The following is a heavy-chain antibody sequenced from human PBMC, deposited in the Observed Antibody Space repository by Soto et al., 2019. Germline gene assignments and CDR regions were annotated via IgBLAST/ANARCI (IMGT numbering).Heavy chain of an antibody. D-gene: IGHD3-3*01. CDR2: INWNGGSI. CDR3: AKDTRYDFWSGAYFDY. J-gene: IGHJ4*02. V-gene: IGHV3-9*01. CDR1: GFTFDDYV. Sequence: EVQLVESGGGLVQPGRSLRLSCATSGFTFDDYVMHWVRQVPGKGLEWVSGINWNGGSIGYVDSVKGRFTISRDNAKNSLYPQMNSLRAEDTALYYCAKDTRYDFWSGAYFDYWGQGTLVTVSS.